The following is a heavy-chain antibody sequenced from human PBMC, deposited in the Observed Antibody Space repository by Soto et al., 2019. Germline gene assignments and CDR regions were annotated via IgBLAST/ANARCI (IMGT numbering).Heavy chain of an antibody. CDR2: INPNNGGT. Sequence: GASVKVSCKASGCTFTGFYMHWVRQAPGQGLEWMGWINPNNGGTNYVQKFQDRVTMTRDTSITTAYMELSGLRSDDTAVYYCARDPGPYGDYSYWGQGTPVTVSS. V-gene: IGHV1-2*02. CDR3: ARDPGPYGDYSY. J-gene: IGHJ4*02. CDR1: GCTFTGFY. D-gene: IGHD4-17*01.